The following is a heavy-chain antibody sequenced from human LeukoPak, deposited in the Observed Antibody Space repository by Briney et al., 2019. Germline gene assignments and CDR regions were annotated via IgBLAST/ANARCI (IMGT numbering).Heavy chain of an antibody. CDR2: MNPNSGNT. CDR1: GYTFTSYD. CDR3: ARDRPYFDY. J-gene: IGHJ4*02. V-gene: IGHV1-8*01. Sequence: ASVKVSCKASGYTFTSYDINWVRQATGQGLEWMGWMNPNSGNTGYAQKFQGRVTMTRDTSISTAYMELSRLRSDDTAVYYCARDRPYFDYWGQGTLVTVSS.